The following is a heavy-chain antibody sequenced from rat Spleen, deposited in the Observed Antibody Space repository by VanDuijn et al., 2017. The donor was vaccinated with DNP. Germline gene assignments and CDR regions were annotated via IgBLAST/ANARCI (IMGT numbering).Heavy chain of an antibody. J-gene: IGHJ4*01. V-gene: IGHV3-3*01. CDR3: ARFLRAMDA. D-gene: IGHD1-11*01. Sequence: EVQLQESGPGLVKPSQSLSLTCSVTGYSITSNYWGWIRKFPRNKLEWMGYINSAGSTNYNPSLKSRISITRDTSKNQFFLQVNAVTTEDTATYYCARFLRAMDAWGQGTSVTVSS. CDR2: INSAGST. CDR1: GYSITSNY.